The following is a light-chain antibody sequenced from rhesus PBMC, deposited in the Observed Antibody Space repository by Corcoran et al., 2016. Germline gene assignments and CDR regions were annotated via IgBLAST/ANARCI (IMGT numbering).Light chain of an antibody. CDR3: LQDYTTPT. V-gene: IGKV1-94*01. J-gene: IGKJ4*01. CDR2: AAS. CDR1: QGINKE. Sequence: DIQMTQSPSSLSASVGDRVTVTCRASQGINKELSWYQQKQGKAPTLLIYAASSLQTGVSSRLSGSGSGTEYTLTIRSLQPEDVATYYCLQDYTTPTFGGGTKVEIK.